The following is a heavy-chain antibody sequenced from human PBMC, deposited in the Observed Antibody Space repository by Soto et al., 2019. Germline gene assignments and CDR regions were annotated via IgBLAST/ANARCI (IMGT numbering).Heavy chain of an antibody. Sequence: GGSLRLSCAASGFTFSSYGMHWVRQAPGKGLEWVAVIWYDGSNKYYADSVKGRFTISRDNSKNTLYLQMNSLRAEDTAVYYCARDLGRDYYYYGMDVWGQGTTVTVSS. V-gene: IGHV3-33*01. CDR1: GFTFSSYG. J-gene: IGHJ6*02. CDR3: ARDLGRDYYYYGMDV. CDR2: IWYDGSNK.